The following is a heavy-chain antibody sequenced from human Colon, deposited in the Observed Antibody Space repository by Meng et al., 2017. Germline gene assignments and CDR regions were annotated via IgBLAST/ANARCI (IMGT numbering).Heavy chain of an antibody. CDR3: SGGYDSSVDY. Sequence: GESLKISCAASGFTFSSYAMHWVRQAPGKGLEWVAVISYDGSNKYYADSVKCRFTISRDNSKNTLYLQMNSLRAEDTAVYYCSGGYDSSVDYWGQGTLVTVSS. J-gene: IGHJ4*02. CDR1: GFTFSSYA. D-gene: IGHD5-12*01. V-gene: IGHV3-30*04. CDR2: ISYDGSNK.